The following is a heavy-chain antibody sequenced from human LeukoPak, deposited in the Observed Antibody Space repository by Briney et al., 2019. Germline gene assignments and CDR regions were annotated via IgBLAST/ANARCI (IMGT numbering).Heavy chain of an antibody. D-gene: IGHD3-16*01. CDR2: INHNGNVN. CDR3: ARGGGLDV. J-gene: IGHJ6*02. V-gene: IGHV3-7*03. Sequence: GGSLRLSCEASGFTFSSYWMNWARQAPGKGLEWVASINHNGNVNYYVDSVKGRFTISRDNAKNSLYLQMSNLRAEDTAVYFCARGGGLDVWGQGATVTVSS. CDR1: GFTFSSYW.